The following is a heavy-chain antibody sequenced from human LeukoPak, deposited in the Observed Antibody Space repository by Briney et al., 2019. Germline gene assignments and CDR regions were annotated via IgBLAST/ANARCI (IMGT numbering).Heavy chain of an antibody. J-gene: IGHJ4*02. CDR1: GFTFSSYE. CDR3: ARDLSAYDILTGD. V-gene: IGHV3-48*03. D-gene: IGHD3-9*01. CDR2: ISSSGSTI. Sequence: SGGSLRLSCAASGFTFSSYEMNWVRQAPGKGLEWVSYISSSGSTIYYADSVKGRFTISRDNAKNSLYLQMNSLRAEDTAVCYCARDLSAYDILTGDWGQGTLVTVSS.